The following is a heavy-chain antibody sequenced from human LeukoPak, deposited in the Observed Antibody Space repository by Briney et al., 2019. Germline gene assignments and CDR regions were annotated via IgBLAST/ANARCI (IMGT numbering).Heavy chain of an antibody. CDR2: IKRDGSDK. V-gene: IGHV3-7*05. Sequence: PGGSLRLSCAASGFTFSSYWMNWVRQAPGKGLEWVVNIKRDGSDKYYVDSVKGRFTISRDNAKNSLYLQMNSLRAEDTAVYYCVRGVDYWGQGTLVTVSS. CDR3: VRGVDY. J-gene: IGHJ4*02. CDR1: GFTFSSYW.